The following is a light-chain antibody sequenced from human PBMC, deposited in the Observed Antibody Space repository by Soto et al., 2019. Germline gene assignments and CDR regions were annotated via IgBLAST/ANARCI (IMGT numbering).Light chain of an antibody. CDR2: DVS. V-gene: IGLV2-14*01. Sequence: QSVLTQPASVSGSPGQSITISCTGTSSDVGGYNYVSWYQQHPGKAPKLMIYDVSNRPSGVSNRFSGSKSGNTASLTISGLQSVDNDDEYCGSYTISIHDFGTGT. J-gene: IGLJ1*01. CDR1: SSDVGGYNY. CDR3: GSYTISIHD.